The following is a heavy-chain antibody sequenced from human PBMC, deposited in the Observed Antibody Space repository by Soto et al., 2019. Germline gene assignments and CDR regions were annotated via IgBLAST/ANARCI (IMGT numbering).Heavy chain of an antibody. V-gene: IGHV4-34*01. CDR1: GGSLSNYY. Sequence: AETLSLTCGVHGGSLSNYYWNWIRQPPGKGLEWIGGINQSGSSVYTPALTRRVTISVDTSKNQFSLTLHSVTAAATGVYFCARKLRFLGGNWLDPWGQGTLVTVSS. D-gene: IGHD3-3*01. CDR3: ARKLRFLGGNWLDP. J-gene: IGHJ5*02. CDR2: INQSGSS.